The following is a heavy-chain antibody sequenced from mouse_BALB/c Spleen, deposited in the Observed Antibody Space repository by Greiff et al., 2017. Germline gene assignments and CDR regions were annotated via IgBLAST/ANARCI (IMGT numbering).Heavy chain of an antibody. CDR3: ASHYGRYYYAMDY. Sequence: EVKLMESGAELVKPGASVKLSCTASGFNIKDTYMHWVKQRPEQGLEWIGRIDPANGNTKYDPKFQGKATITADTSSNTAYLQLSSLTSEDTAVYYCASHYGRYYYAMDYWGQGTSVTVSS. V-gene: IGHV14-3*02. CDR1: GFNIKDTY. J-gene: IGHJ4*01. D-gene: IGHD1-1*01. CDR2: IDPANGNT.